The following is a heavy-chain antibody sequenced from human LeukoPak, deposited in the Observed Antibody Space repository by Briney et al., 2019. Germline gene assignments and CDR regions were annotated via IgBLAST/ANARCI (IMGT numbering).Heavy chain of an antibody. Sequence: SETLSLTCTVSGGSISSSSYYWGWIRQPPGKGLEWSGSIYYSGSTYYNPSLKSRVTISVDTSKNQFSLKLSSVTAADTAAYYCARMGDSSSSDYWGQGTLVTVSS. D-gene: IGHD6-6*01. CDR3: ARMGDSSSSDY. V-gene: IGHV4-39*01. CDR2: IYYSGST. CDR1: GGSISSSSYY. J-gene: IGHJ4*02.